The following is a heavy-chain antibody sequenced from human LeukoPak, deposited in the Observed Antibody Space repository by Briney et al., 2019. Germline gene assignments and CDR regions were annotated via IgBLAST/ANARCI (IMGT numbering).Heavy chain of an antibody. CDR2: INAGNGNI. CDR3: ASIQTAYAFDI. V-gene: IGHV1-3*01. CDR1: GYTFTRYA. J-gene: IGHJ3*02. Sequence: ASVNVSCKASGYTFTRYAVHWVRQAPGQRLEWMGWINAGNGNIKYSQKFQGRVTITGDTSASTAYMELSSLGSEDTALYYCASIQTAYAFDIWGQGTMVTVSS. D-gene: IGHD2-21*02.